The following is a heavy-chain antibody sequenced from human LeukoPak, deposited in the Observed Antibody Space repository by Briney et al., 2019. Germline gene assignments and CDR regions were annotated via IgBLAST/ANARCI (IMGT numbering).Heavy chain of an antibody. J-gene: IGHJ4*02. CDR3: VRATSYCSGSSCYNY. Sequence: VSVKVSCKASGYTFSDYDINWVRQATGQGREGLRWMNPNSGNTGYAQRFQGRVTMTRDTSISTAYMELSSLKSEDTAVYYCVRATSYCSGSSCYNYWGQGTLLTVST. CDR2: MNPNSGNT. CDR1: GYTFSDYD. D-gene: IGHD2-2*02. V-gene: IGHV1-8*01.